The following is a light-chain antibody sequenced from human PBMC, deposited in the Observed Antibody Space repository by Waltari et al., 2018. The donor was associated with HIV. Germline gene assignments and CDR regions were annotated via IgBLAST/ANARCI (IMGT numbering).Light chain of an antibody. CDR3: QHYNNWLLT. CDR1: QSVSSN. Sequence: EIVMTQSPATLSVSPGERATLSCSASQSVSSNLAWYQQKPGQAPRLLIYGASTRATGIPARFSGSGSGTDFTLTISSLQSEDFALYYCQHYNNWLLTFGPGTKVDIK. V-gene: IGKV3-15*01. J-gene: IGKJ3*01. CDR2: GAS.